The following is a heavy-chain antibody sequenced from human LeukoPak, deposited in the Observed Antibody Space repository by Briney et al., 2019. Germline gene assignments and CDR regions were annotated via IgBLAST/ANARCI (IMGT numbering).Heavy chain of an antibody. CDR2: ISAYNGNT. Sequence: VASVKVSCKASGYTFTSYGISWVRQAPGQGLEWMGWISAYNGNTNYAQKLQGRVTMTTDTSTSTAYMELRSLRSDDTAVYYCARVWYYDSSRNWFDPWGQGTLVTVSS. J-gene: IGHJ5*02. CDR1: GYTFTSYG. D-gene: IGHD3-22*01. V-gene: IGHV1-18*01. CDR3: ARVWYYDSSRNWFDP.